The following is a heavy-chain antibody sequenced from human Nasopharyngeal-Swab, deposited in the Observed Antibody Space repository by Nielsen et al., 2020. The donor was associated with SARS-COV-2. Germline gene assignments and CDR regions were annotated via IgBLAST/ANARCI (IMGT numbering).Heavy chain of an antibody. V-gene: IGHV1-69*13. CDR1: GGTFSSYA. CDR3: AGATIFGVVIIGPTTGMDV. CDR2: IIPIFGTA. D-gene: IGHD3-3*01. Sequence: PVKVSCKASGGTFSSYAISWVRQAPGQGLEWMGGIIPIFGTANYAQKFQGRVTITADESTSTAYMELSSLRSEDTAVYYCAGATIFGVVIIGPTTGMDVWGKGTTVTVSS. J-gene: IGHJ6*04.